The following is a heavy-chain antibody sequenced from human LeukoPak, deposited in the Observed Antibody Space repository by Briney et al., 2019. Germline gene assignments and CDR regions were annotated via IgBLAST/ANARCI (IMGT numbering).Heavy chain of an antibody. V-gene: IGHV3-23*01. D-gene: IGHD2-15*01. CDR2: ISGSGGST. CDR1: GFTFSSYA. Sequence: GGSLRLSCAASGFTFSSYAMSWVRQAPGKGLEWVSAISGSGGSTYYADSVKGRFTISRDNSKNTLYLQMNSLRAEDTAVYYCAKDSDIVVVREYFQHWGQGTLVTVSS. J-gene: IGHJ1*01. CDR3: AKDSDIVVVREYFQH.